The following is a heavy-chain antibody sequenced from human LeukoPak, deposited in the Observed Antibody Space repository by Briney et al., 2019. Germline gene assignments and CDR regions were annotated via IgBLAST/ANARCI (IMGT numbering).Heavy chain of an antibody. J-gene: IGHJ4*02. D-gene: IGHD3-22*01. Sequence: GGSLRLSCAAAGFTFSSYAMSWVRQAPGKGLEWVSAISGSGGSTYYADFVKGRFTISRDNSKNTLYLQMNSLRAEDTAVYYCAKERGDSSGYYLYYFDYWSQGTLVTVSS. CDR2: ISGSGGST. CDR3: AKERGDSSGYYLYYFDY. V-gene: IGHV3-23*01. CDR1: GFTFSSYA.